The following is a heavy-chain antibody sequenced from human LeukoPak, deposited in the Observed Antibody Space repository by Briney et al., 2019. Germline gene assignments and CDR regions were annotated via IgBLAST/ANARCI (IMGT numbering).Heavy chain of an antibody. J-gene: IGHJ4*02. D-gene: IGHD3-9*01. CDR1: GSTFNNYA. CDR3: AKSFDYDVLTGQDY. Sequence: GGSLRLSCAASGSTFNNYAMSWVRQAPGKGLEWVSVISGSGSNTYYADSVKGRFTISRDNSENTLYLQMNSLRAEDTAIYYCAKSFDYDVLTGQDYWGQGTLVTVSS. CDR2: ISGSGSNT. V-gene: IGHV3-23*01.